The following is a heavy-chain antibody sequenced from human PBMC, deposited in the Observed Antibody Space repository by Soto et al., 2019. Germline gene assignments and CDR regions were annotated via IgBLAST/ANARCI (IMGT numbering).Heavy chain of an antibody. Sequence: EVQLVESGGDLVQPGWSLRLSSAASGFIFGSSWMTWVRQAPGKGLEWVANIKKDGSKINYLDSVRGRFTVSRDNAKNSLYLEMNSLRAEDTALYYCARDVSPGSSSLYLDAFDIWGQGTMVTVSS. CDR1: GFIFGSSW. V-gene: IGHV3-7*05. J-gene: IGHJ3*02. CDR2: IKKDGSKI. D-gene: IGHD6-13*01. CDR3: ARDVSPGSSSLYLDAFDI.